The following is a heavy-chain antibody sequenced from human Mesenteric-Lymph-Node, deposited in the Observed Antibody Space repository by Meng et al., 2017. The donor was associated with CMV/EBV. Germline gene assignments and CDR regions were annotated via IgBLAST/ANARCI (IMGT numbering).Heavy chain of an antibody. J-gene: IGHJ3*02. CDR2: ISWDGGST. V-gene: IGHV3-43*01. Sequence: GESLKISCAASGFTFDDYTMHWVRQAPGKGLEWVSLISWDGGSTYYADSVKGRFTISRDNSKNTLYLQMNSLRAEDTAVYYCARAPIVVVPASYAFDIWGQGTMVTVSS. D-gene: IGHD2-2*01. CDR3: ARAPIVVVPASYAFDI. CDR1: GFTFDDYT.